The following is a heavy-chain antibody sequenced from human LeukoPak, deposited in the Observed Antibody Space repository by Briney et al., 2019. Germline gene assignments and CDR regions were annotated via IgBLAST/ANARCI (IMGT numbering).Heavy chain of an antibody. V-gene: IGHV4-38-2*02. CDR2: IDHSGST. CDR3: ARDSALAQAVMFDY. D-gene: IGHD6-19*01. J-gene: IGHJ4*02. Sequence: SETLSLTCTVSGYSISSGYYWGCIRQPPGKGLEWTGTIDHSGSTYYTPPLKSRITISVDTSKNQFSLKLSSVTAADTAVYYCARDSALAQAVMFDYWGQGTLVTVSS. CDR1: GYSISSGYY.